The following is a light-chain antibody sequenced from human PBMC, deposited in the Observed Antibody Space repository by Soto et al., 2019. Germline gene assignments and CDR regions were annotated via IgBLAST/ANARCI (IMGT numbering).Light chain of an antibody. CDR2: EGS. Sequence: QSALTQPASVSGSPGQSITISCTGTSSDVGSYNLVSWYQQHPGKAPKLMIYEGSKRPSGVSNRFSGSKSGNTASLTISGLQAEDEADYYCCSYAGSSSVVFGGGIKVTAL. CDR3: CSYAGSSSVV. CDR1: SSDVGSYNL. J-gene: IGLJ2*01. V-gene: IGLV2-23*01.